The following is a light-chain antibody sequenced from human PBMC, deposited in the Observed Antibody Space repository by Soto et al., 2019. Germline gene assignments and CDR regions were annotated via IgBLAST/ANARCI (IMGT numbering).Light chain of an antibody. V-gene: IGKV1-27*01. J-gene: IGKJ4*01. CDR3: QKYHSAPGT. Sequence: DFQITLYPSSLSASVADRVPSTCLASLPISNYLAWYQQKPGKIPNLLIYAASTLQAGVPSRFSGSGSGTDFTRTISSLQPEDVATHYYQKYHSAPGTFGGGTKVDIK. CDR2: AAS. CDR1: LPISNY.